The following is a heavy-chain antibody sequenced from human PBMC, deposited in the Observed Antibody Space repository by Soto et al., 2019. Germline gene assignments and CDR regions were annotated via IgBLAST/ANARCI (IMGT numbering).Heavy chain of an antibody. D-gene: IGHD3-22*01. J-gene: IGHJ4*02. CDR3: AKAVRYYYDSSGYPLPYDY. CDR2: ISGSGGST. Sequence: PGGSLRLSCAASGFTFSSYAMSWVRQAPGKGLEWVSAISGSGGSTYYADSVKGRFTISRDNSKNTLYLQMNSLRAEDTAVYYCAKAVRYYYDSSGYPLPYDYWGQGTLVTVSS. CDR1: GFTFSSYA. V-gene: IGHV3-23*01.